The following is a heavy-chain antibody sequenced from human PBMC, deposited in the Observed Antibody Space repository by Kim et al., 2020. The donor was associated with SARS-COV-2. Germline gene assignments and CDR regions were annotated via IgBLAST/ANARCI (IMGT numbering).Heavy chain of an antibody. CDR2: INAGNGNT. V-gene: IGHV1-3*01. Sequence: ASVKVSCKASGYTSTSYAMHWVRQAPGQRLEWMGWINAGNGNTKYSQKFQGRVTITRDTSASTAYMELSSLRSEDTAVYYCARDGGTDYYDNSFDYWGQGTLVTVSS. CDR1: GYTSTSYA. CDR3: ARDGGTDYYDNSFDY. D-gene: IGHD3-22*01. J-gene: IGHJ4*02.